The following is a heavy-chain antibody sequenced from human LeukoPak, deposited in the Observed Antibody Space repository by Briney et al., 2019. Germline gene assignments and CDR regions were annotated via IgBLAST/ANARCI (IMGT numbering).Heavy chain of an antibody. Sequence: ASVTVSCTASGYTFTGYYMHWVRQAPGQGLEWMGWINPNSGGTNYAQTFQGRVTMTRDTSISTAYMELSRLRSDDTAVYYCARVLIVVQGARPFDYWGQGTLVTVSS. CDR3: ARVLIVVQGARPFDY. D-gene: IGHD3-22*01. CDR2: INPNSGGT. V-gene: IGHV1-2*02. J-gene: IGHJ4*02. CDR1: GYTFTGYY.